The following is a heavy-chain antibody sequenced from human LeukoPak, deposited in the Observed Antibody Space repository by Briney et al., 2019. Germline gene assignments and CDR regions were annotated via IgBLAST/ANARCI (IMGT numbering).Heavy chain of an antibody. D-gene: IGHD1-26*01. V-gene: IGHV1-18*01. J-gene: IGHJ4*02. CDR1: GYIFTNYG. Sequence: ASVKVSCKASGYIFTNYGINWVRQAPGQGLEYMGWIGGYNGNTKYAQQLQGRVTMTTDTSTSTVYMELRSLRSDDTAVYYCAREEALGSGSFDYWGQGTLVTVSS. CDR2: IGGYNGNT. CDR3: AREEALGSGSFDY.